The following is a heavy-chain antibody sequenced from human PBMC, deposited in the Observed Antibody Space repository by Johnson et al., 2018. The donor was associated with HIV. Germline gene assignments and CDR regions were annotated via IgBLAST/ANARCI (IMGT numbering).Heavy chain of an antibody. CDR2: INWNGGST. V-gene: IGHV3-20*04. CDR3: AKEWSAFDI. J-gene: IGHJ3*02. CDR1: GFTLDDYG. Sequence: EVQLVESGGGVVRPGGSLRLSCAASGFTLDDYGMAWVRQAPGKGLEWVSGINWNGGSTGYADSVKGRFTISRDNAKSSVILQVNSLTAEDTATYYCAKEWSAFDIWGQGTMVTVSS. D-gene: IGHD1-26*01.